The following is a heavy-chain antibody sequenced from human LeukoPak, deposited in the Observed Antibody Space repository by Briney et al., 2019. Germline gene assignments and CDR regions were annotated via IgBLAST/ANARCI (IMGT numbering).Heavy chain of an antibody. D-gene: IGHD3-10*01. CDR3: ARGRSFYYGSGSKTPPGSYYYMDV. CDR1: GGSFSGYY. Sequence: PSETLSLTCAVYGGSFSGYYWSWIRQPPGKGLEWIGEINHSGSTNYNPSLKSRVTISVDTSKNQFSLKLSSVTAADTAVYYCARGRSFYYGSGSKTPPGSYYYMDVWGKGTTVTVSS. V-gene: IGHV4-34*01. J-gene: IGHJ6*03. CDR2: INHSGST.